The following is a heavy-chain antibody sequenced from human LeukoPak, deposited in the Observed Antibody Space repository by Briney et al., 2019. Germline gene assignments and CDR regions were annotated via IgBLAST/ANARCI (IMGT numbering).Heavy chain of an antibody. Sequence: GGSLRLSCAAYGFTFSSYAMSWVRQAPGKGLEWVAIIWWHGNKDSYADCVKGGFTVSRDNSKNTLYLQMNSLRADDSAVYYCATENFWSGSPDDDYGMGAWGQGTTVTVSS. CDR3: ATENFWSGSPDDDYGMGA. CDR2: IWWHGNKD. V-gene: IGHV3-33*08. D-gene: IGHD3-3*01. CDR1: GFTFSSYA. J-gene: IGHJ6*02.